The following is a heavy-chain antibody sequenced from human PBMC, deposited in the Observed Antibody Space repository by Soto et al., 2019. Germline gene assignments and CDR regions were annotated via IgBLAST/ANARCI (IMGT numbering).Heavy chain of an antibody. Sequence: SGGSLRLSCAASGFTFTNYDMHWVRQAPGKGLEWMALILHDGSAEYYADSVKGRFTISRDNSKNTLYLQMSSLRAEDTAVYYCARSRDGYSFYFYYGMDVW. CDR2: ILHDGSAE. CDR3: ARSRDGYSFYFYYGMDV. D-gene: IGHD4-4*01. J-gene: IGHJ6*01. CDR1: GFTFTNYD. V-gene: IGHV3-30*03.